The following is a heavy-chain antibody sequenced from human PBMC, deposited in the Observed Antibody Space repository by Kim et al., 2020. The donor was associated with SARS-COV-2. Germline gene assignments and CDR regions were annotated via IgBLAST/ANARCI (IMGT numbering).Heavy chain of an antibody. D-gene: IGHD3-9*01. Sequence: SETLSLTCTVSGGSISSYYWSWIRQPPGKGLEWIGYIYYSGSTNYNPSLKSRVTISVDTSKNQFSLKLSSVTAADTAVYYCARVSYDILTGTIYFDYWGQGTLVTVSS. CDR2: IYYSGST. V-gene: IGHV4-59*01. J-gene: IGHJ4*02. CDR1: GGSISSYY. CDR3: ARVSYDILTGTIYFDY.